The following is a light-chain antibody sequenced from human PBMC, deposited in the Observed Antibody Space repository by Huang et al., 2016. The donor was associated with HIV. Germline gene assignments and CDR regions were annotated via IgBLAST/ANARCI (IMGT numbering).Light chain of an antibody. CDR1: QSVSSNF. J-gene: IGKJ4*01. Sequence: EIVLTQSPGTLSLSPGERATLSCRASQSVSSNFLAWYQQTPGQAPRFLIYGASTRATGIPDRFSGSGSGTDFTLTISRLEPEDFAVYYCQQYGSSPLTFGGGTKVEIK. CDR2: GAS. CDR3: QQYGSSPLT. V-gene: IGKV3-20*01.